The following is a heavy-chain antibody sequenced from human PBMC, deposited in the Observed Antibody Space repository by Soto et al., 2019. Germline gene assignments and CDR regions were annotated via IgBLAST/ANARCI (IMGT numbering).Heavy chain of an antibody. D-gene: IGHD5-18*01. CDR3: VSGRGYGHASVPYS. CDR1: GFAFSSYG. J-gene: IGHJ4*02. CDR2: ISYDGSLQ. V-gene: IGHV3-30*03. Sequence: QAQLVESGGGVVQPGRSLRLSCAASGFAFSSYGMHWVRQAPGTGLEWVAVISYDGSLQHYADSVKGRFTISRDNSKNMALLKMSSLRAEDTAVYYCVSGRGYGHASVPYSWGQGTLVSVSS.